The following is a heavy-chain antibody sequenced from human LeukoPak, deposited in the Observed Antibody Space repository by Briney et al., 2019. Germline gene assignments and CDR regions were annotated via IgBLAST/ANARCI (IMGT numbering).Heavy chain of an antibody. CDR2: ISGSGGST. V-gene: IGHV3-23*01. J-gene: IGHJ5*02. Sequence: GGSLRLSCAASGLTFSSYAMSWVRRAPGKGLEWVSAISGSGGSTYYADSVKGRFTISRDNSKNTLYLQMNSLRAEGTAVYYCARGYSGYDPDWFDPWGQGTLVTVSS. CDR1: GLTFSSYA. D-gene: IGHD5-12*01. CDR3: ARGYSGYDPDWFDP.